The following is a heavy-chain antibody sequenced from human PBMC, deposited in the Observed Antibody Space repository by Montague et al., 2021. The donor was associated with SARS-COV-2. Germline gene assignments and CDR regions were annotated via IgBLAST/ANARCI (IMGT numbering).Heavy chain of an antibody. CDR2: VHYSGRP. J-gene: IGHJ4*02. CDR1: GDSISSSSYN. V-gene: IGHV4-39*01. CDR3: TRHVHMTWPEPSPGFDY. D-gene: IGHD1-1*01. Sequence: SETLSLTCTVSGDSISSSSYNWGWIRRPPGKGLEWIGSVHYSGRPYYNPSLKSRVTIYVDTSKNQLPLKLSSVTAADTAVYYCTRHVHMTWPEPSPGFDYWGQGTLVTVSS.